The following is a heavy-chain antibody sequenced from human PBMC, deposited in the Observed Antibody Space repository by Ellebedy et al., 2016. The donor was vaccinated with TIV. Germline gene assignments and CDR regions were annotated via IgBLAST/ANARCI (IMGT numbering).Heavy chain of an antibody. Sequence: SVKVSCXASGGTFSSYAISWVRQAPGQGLEWMGGIIPIFGTANYAQKFQGRATITADESTSTAYMELSSLRSEDTAVYYCARAGATTRPSYYYGMDVWGQGTTVTVSS. CDR2: IIPIFGTA. D-gene: IGHD1-26*01. CDR1: GGTFSSYA. CDR3: ARAGATTRPSYYYGMDV. J-gene: IGHJ6*02. V-gene: IGHV1-69*13.